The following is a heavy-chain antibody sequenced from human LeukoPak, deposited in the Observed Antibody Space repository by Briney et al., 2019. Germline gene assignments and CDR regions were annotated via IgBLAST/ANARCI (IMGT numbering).Heavy chain of an antibody. CDR2: IYSGGST. CDR3: ARDPYGANYFDY. Sequence: GGSLRLSCAASGFTFSSYAMSWVRQTPGKGLEWVSVIYSGGSTYYADSVKDRFTISRDTSKNTLYLQMNSLRAEDTALYYCARDPYGANYFDYWGQGTLVTVSS. J-gene: IGHJ4*02. D-gene: IGHD4-17*01. V-gene: IGHV3-66*01. CDR1: GFTFSSYA.